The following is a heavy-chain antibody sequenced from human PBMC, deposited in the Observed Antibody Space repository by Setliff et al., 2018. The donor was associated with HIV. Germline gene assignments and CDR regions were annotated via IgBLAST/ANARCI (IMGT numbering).Heavy chain of an antibody. V-gene: IGHV4-34*01. CDR3: ARGFTIFGVGFSADPTGNWFDP. D-gene: IGHD3-3*01. CDR2: IDHSGST. J-gene: IGHJ5*02. CDR1: GGSFSGYY. Sequence: SETLSLTCAVYGGSFSGYYWSWIRQAPGKGLEWIGEIDHSGSTNYNPSLKSRVTISVDTSKNHFSLKLASVTAADTAVYYCARGFTIFGVGFSADPTGNWFDPWGQGTLVTVSS.